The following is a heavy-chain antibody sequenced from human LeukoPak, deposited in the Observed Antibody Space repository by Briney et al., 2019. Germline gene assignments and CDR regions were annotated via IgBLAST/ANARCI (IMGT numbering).Heavy chain of an antibody. Sequence: ASVKVSCKASGYTFTCYYMHWVRQAPGQGGEWMGWINPNRGGTNYAKKFQGRVTMTRDTSISTAYMELSRLRSDDTAVYYCAREQMVRGVVSGSGRAPYYYYGMDVWGQGTTVTVSS. CDR2: INPNRGGT. V-gene: IGHV1-2*02. J-gene: IGHJ6*02. CDR1: GYTFTCYY. D-gene: IGHD3-10*01. CDR3: AREQMVRGVVSGSGRAPYYYYGMDV.